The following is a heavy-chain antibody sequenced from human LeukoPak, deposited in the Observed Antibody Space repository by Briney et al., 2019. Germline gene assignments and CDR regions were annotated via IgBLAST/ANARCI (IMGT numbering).Heavy chain of an antibody. CDR3: ARVGIAVADPFDY. V-gene: IGHV1-69*04. D-gene: IGHD6-19*01. CDR2: IIPILGIA. J-gene: IGHJ4*02. Sequence: GASVKVSCKASGGTFSSYAISWVRQAPGQGLEWMGRIIPILGIANYAQKFQGRVTITADKSTSTAYMELSSLRSEDTAVYYCARVGIAVADPFDYWGQGTLVTVSS. CDR1: GGTFSSYA.